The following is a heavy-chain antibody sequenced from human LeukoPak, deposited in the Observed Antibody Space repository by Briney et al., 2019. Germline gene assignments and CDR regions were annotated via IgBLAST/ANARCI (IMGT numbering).Heavy chain of an antibody. V-gene: IGHV1-2*04. Sequence: ASVKVSCKASGYTFTGYYMHWVRQAPGQGLEWMGWINPNSGGTNYAQKFQGWVTMTRDTSISTAYMELSRLRSDDTAVYYCARTPPGYYDSSGYYPPAYFDYWGQGTLVTVSS. CDR2: INPNSGGT. D-gene: IGHD3-22*01. CDR3: ARTPPGYYDSSGYYPPAYFDY. J-gene: IGHJ4*02. CDR1: GYTFTGYY.